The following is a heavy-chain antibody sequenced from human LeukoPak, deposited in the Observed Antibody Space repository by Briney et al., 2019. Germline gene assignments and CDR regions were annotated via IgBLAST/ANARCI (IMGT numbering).Heavy chain of an antibody. J-gene: IGHJ4*02. Sequence: GGSLRLSCAASGFTFSSCALHWVRQAPGKGLEWVAVISYDGSNKYYADSVKGRFTISRDNSKNTVYLQMNSLTAEDTAVYYCARDPSGRYYSNLDYWGQGTLVTVAS. D-gene: IGHD1-26*01. CDR2: ISYDGSNK. V-gene: IGHV3-30*04. CDR3: ARDPSGRYYSNLDY. CDR1: GFTFSSCA.